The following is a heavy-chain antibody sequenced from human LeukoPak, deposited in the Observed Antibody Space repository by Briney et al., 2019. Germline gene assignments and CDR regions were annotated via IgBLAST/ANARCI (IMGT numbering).Heavy chain of an antibody. J-gene: IGHJ2*01. CDR1: GGSISSYY. D-gene: IGHD6-25*01. CDR2: IYYSGST. Sequence: SETLSLTCTVSGGSISSYYWSWIRQPPGKGLEWIGYIYYSGSTNYNPSLKSRVTISVDTSKNQFSLKLSSVTAADTAVYYCARQGGGFWYSDLWGRGTLVTVSS. CDR3: ARQGGGFWYSDL. V-gene: IGHV4-59*08.